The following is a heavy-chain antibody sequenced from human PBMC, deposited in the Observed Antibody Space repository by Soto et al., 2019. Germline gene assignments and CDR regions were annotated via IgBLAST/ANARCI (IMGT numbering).Heavy chain of an antibody. Sequence: SETLSLTCTVSGGSFSSYFWSWIRQPPGKGLEWIGYVHYSGSTNYNPSLKSRVTISVDTSKNQFSLKLSSVTAADTAVYYCARHLRDNLIRYFDYWGQGTLVTVSS. CDR3: ARHLRDNLIRYFDY. CDR1: GGSFSSYF. J-gene: IGHJ4*02. CDR2: VHYSGST. V-gene: IGHV4-59*08. D-gene: IGHD2-21*01.